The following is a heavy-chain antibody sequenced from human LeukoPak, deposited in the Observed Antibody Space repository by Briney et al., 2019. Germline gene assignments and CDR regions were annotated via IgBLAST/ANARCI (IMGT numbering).Heavy chain of an antibody. V-gene: IGHV4-59*01. CDR1: GGSISSYY. J-gene: IGHJ4*02. CDR3: ARYDYDWFLDY. Sequence: TASETLSLTCIVSGGSISSYYWSWIRQPPGKGLEWIGYIYYTGSTNYNPSLKSRVTISLDTSNNQFSLRLSSVTAADTAVYYCARYDYDWFLDYWDQGTLVTVSS. CDR2: IYYTGST. D-gene: IGHD3-22*01.